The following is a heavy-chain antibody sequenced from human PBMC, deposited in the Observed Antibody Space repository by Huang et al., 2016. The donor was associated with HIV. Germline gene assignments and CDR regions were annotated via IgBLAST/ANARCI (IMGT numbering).Heavy chain of an antibody. Sequence: EVQLAQSGPEVKKPGESLKISCKGSGFSFTNYWLGWVRQMPGKGLEWMVSIYPGYSDTKYSPSFQGQVTSSADKSISTVYLQWSSLKASDTAKYYCVRSTSGYYYRTDYWGQGTLVTVSS. J-gene: IGHJ4*02. D-gene: IGHD3-22*01. V-gene: IGHV5-51*01. CDR3: VRSTSGYYYRTDY. CDR2: IYPGYSDT. CDR1: GFSFTNYW.